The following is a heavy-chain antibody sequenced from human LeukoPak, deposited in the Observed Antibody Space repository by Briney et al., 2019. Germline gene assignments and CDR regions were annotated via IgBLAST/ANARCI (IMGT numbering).Heavy chain of an antibody. V-gene: IGHV3-66*01. D-gene: IGHD6-13*01. Sequence: GGSLRLSCAASGFTFSSYAMSWVRQAPGKGLEWVSVIYSGGSTYYADSVKGRFTISRDNSKNTLYLQMNSLRAEDTAVYYCAREPIAAAGTYFDYWGQGTLVTVSS. J-gene: IGHJ4*02. CDR1: GFTFSSYA. CDR3: AREPIAAAGTYFDY. CDR2: IYSGGST.